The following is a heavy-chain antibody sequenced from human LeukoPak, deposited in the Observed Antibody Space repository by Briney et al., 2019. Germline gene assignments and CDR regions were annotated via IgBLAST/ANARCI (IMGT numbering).Heavy chain of an antibody. J-gene: IGHJ2*01. D-gene: IGHD2-21*02. CDR3: AKSIEYCGADCYGYFDL. Sequence: VASVKVSCKPSGYTFTGYYMHRVRQAPGQGLEWMGRINPNSGATNYAQKFQGRVTMTRDTSISTAYMELTTLRSDDTAVYYCAKSIEYCGADCYGYFDLWGRGTLVTVSS. CDR1: GYTFTGYY. CDR2: INPNSGAT. V-gene: IGHV1-2*06.